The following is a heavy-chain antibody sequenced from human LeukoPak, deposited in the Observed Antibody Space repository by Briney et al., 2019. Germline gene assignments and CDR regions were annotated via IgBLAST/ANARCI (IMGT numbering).Heavy chain of an antibody. D-gene: IGHD2/OR15-2a*01. J-gene: IGHJ6*02. CDR1: GFTFSSYA. V-gene: IGHV3-30*04. CDR3: AKDVSALSHYYGMDV. Sequence: PGRSLRLSCAASGFTFSSYAMHGVRQAPGKGLEGVAVISYDGSNKYYADSVKGRFTISRDNSKNTLYLQMNSLRAEDTAVYYCAKDVSALSHYYGMDVWGQGTTVTVSS. CDR2: ISYDGSNK.